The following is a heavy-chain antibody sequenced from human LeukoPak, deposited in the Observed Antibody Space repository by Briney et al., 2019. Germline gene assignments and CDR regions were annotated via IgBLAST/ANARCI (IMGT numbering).Heavy chain of an antibody. J-gene: IGHJ4*02. D-gene: IGHD5-18*01. Sequence: SETLSLTCTVSGGSISSYYWSWIRQPPGKGLEWIGYIYYSGSTNYNPSLKSRVTISVDTSKNQFSLKPSSVTAADTAVYYCARPKRAAMVQGYFDYWGQGTLVTVSS. CDR3: ARPKRAAMVQGYFDY. CDR2: IYYSGST. V-gene: IGHV4-59*01. CDR1: GGSISSYY.